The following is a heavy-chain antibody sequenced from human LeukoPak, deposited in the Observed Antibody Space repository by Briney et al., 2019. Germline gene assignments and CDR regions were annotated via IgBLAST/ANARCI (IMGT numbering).Heavy chain of an antibody. D-gene: IGHD6-19*01. CDR2: TYTGGNS. CDR1: GFTVSSTH. J-gene: IGHJ4*02. Sequence: PGGSLRLSCEASGFTVSSTHMVWVRQAPGKGLEWVSVTYTGGNSYYAGSVRGRFTISRDNSKNTLYLQMNSLRAEDTAVYYCARENQQWLEGAFDYWGQGTLVTVSS. CDR3: ARENQQWLEGAFDY. V-gene: IGHV3-53*01.